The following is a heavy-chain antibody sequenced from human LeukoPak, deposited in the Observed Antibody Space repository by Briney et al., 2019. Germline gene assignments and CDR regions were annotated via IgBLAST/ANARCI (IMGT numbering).Heavy chain of an antibody. J-gene: IGHJ4*02. CDR2: IYTSGST. CDR1: GGSISSGSYY. D-gene: IGHD5-18*01. Sequence: SETLSLTCTVSGGSISSGSYYWSWIRQPAGKGLEWIGRIYTSGSTNYNPSLKSRVTISVDTSKNQFSLKLSSVTAADTAVYYCARERPRGYSYGLDCWGQGTLVTVSS. V-gene: IGHV4-61*02. CDR3: ARERPRGYSYGLDC.